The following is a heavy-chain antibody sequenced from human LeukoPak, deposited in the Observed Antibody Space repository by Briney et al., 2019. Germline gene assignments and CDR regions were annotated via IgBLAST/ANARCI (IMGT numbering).Heavy chain of an antibody. D-gene: IGHD3-10*01. CDR2: IIPIFGTA. CDR1: GGTFSSYA. CDR3: ARDRGAVSAGY. Sequence: ASVKVSCKASGGTFSSYAISRVRQAPGQGLEWMGRIIPIFGTANYAQKFQSRVTITTDESTSTAYMELSSLRSEDTAVYYCARDRGAVSAGYWGQGTLVTVSS. J-gene: IGHJ4*02. V-gene: IGHV1-69*05.